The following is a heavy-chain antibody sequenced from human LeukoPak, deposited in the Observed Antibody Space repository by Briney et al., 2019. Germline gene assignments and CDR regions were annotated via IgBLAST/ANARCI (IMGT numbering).Heavy chain of an antibody. Sequence: ASVKVSCKASGYTFTNYYMHWVRQAPGQGLEWMGIINPSGGSTSYAQKFQGRVTMTRDTSTSTVYMELSSPRSEDTAVYYCARDPFITGNSRYFDYWGQGTLVTVSS. CDR1: GYTFTNYY. CDR2: INPSGGST. CDR3: ARDPFITGNSRYFDY. J-gene: IGHJ4*02. D-gene: IGHD1-20*01. V-gene: IGHV1-46*01.